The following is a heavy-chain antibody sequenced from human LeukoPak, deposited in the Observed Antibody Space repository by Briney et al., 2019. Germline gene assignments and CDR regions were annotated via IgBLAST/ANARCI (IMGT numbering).Heavy chain of an antibody. CDR1: GYTFTSYD. D-gene: IGHD1-1*01. Sequence: ASVKVSCKASGYTFTSYDINRVRQATGQGLEWMGWMNPNSGNTGYAQKFQGRVTMTRNTSISTAYMELSSLRSEDTAVYYCARGLGKRTGFFYWGQGTLVTVSS. V-gene: IGHV1-8*01. CDR2: MNPNSGNT. CDR3: ARGLGKRTGFFY. J-gene: IGHJ4*02.